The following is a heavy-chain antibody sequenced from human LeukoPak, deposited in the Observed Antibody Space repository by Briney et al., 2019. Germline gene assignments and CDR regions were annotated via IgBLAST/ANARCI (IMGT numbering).Heavy chain of an antibody. CDR2: INPDGSEV. CDR1: GFSFSNSW. J-gene: IGHJ4*02. Sequence: GGSLRLSCAAYGFSFSNSWMTWVRQAPGKDLEWVASINPDGSEVSYVGSVKGRFTISRDNAKNSVYLQMSSLRAEETGVFYCARDRGYTSFDYWRQGALVAVSS. V-gene: IGHV3-7*01. CDR3: ARDRGYTSFDY. D-gene: IGHD5-18*01.